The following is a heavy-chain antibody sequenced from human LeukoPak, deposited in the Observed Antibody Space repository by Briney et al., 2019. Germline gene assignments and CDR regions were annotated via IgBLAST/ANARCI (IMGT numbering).Heavy chain of an antibody. V-gene: IGHV3-33*01. J-gene: IGHJ4*02. CDR3: ARGPIEMATMTVDY. CDR2: IWYDGSNK. D-gene: IGHD5-24*01. CDR1: GFTFSSYG. Sequence: GGSLRLSCAASGFTFSSYGMHWVRRAPGKGLEWVAVIWYDGSNKYYADSVKGRFTISRDNSKNTLYLQMNSLRAEDTAVYYCARGPIEMATMTVDYWGQGTLVTVSS.